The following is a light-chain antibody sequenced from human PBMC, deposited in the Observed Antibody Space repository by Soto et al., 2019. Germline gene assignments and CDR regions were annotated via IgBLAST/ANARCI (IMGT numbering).Light chain of an antibody. V-gene: IGKV1-39*01. CDR2: AAS. Sequence: DIKMTQSPSSLSASVGDRVTISCRASQSITIYLNWYQQKPGQAPKLLIYAASSLQSGVPSRFSGSGSGTDFTLTISSLEPEEFATYYCQQSYSTPRTLGQGTKLEIK. J-gene: IGKJ2*01. CDR1: QSITIY. CDR3: QQSYSTPRT.